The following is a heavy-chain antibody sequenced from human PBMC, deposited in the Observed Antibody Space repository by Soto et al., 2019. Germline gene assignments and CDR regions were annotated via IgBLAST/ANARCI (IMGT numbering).Heavy chain of an antibody. J-gene: IGHJ4*02. CDR2: IKGDEITT. CDR3: ARGLYGAYGQDF. CDR1: GFTFSNYW. V-gene: IGHV3-74*01. Sequence: EVQLVESGENLVQPGGSLRLSCAASGFTFSNYWIHWVRQAPGKGLVWVSRIKGDEITTNYADSVKGRFTISRDNAKNTVFLQTHCLRAEDTALYYCARGLYGAYGQDFWGQGILVTVSS. D-gene: IGHD4-17*01.